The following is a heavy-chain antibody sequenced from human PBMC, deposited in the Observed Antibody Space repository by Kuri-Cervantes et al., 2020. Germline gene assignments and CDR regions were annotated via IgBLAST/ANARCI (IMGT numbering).Heavy chain of an antibody. D-gene: IGHD3-10*01. CDR3: ARTYGSGSYNWFDP. CDR2: IYYSGST. V-gene: IGHV4-39*07. Sequence: SETLSLTCTVSGGSISSSSYYWGWIRQPPGKGLEWIGSIYYSGSTYYNPSLKSRVTISGDTSKNQFSLKLNSVTAADTAVYYCARTYGSGSYNWFDPWGQGTLVTVSS. CDR1: GGSISSSSYY. J-gene: IGHJ5*02.